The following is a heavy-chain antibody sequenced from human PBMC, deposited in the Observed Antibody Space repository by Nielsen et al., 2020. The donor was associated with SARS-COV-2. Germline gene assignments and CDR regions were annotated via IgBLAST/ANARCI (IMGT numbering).Heavy chain of an antibody. Sequence: GESLKISCAASGFTFSDYNMNWVRQAPGKGLEWLSYISTASSSIYYAASVKGRFTISRDNAKNSLYLQMNSLRAEDTAVYYCVRDSSVVIWSGYPVDWGQGTLVTVPS. CDR3: VRDSSVVIWSGYPVD. J-gene: IGHJ4*02. D-gene: IGHD3-3*01. CDR1: GFTFSDYN. CDR2: ISTASSSI. V-gene: IGHV3-48*04.